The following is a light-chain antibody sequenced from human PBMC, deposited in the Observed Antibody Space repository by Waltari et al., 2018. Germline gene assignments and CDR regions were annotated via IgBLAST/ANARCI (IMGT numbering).Light chain of an antibody. CDR2: EVS. J-gene: IGLJ2*01. V-gene: IGLV2-23*02. CDR1: SSNVENYNL. CDR3: CSFAGGNNFEVI. Sequence: QSALTQPASVSGSPGQSIPISCTGTSSNVENYNLVSWYQHHPGKAPKLLIYEVSKRPAGISNRFSGSTSGNTASLTISGLQAEDESDYYCCSFAGGNNFEVIFGGGTRLTVL.